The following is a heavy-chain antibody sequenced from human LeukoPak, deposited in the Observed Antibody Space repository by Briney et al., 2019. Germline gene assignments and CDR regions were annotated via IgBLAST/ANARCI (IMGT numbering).Heavy chain of an antibody. CDR3: ARDARKAAFDI. V-gene: IGHV4-59*12. Sequence: SETLSLTCTVSGGSISSYYWSWIRQPPGKGLEWIGYIYYSGSTNYNPSPKSRVTISVDTSKNQFSLKLSSVTAADTAVYYCARDARKAAFDIWGQGTIVTVSS. CDR2: IYYSGST. J-gene: IGHJ3*02. CDR1: GGSISSYY.